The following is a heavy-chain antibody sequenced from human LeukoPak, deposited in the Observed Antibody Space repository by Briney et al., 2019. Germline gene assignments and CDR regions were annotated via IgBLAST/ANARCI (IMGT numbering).Heavy chain of an antibody. V-gene: IGHV3-23*01. J-gene: IGHJ3*01. CDR1: GFTFSNYG. D-gene: IGHD3/OR15-3a*01. CDR2: ISRSGGST. Sequence: GGSLRLSCAASGFTFSNYGTSWVRQAPGKGLEWVSSISRSGGSTHYADSVKGRFVISRDTSKNTLHLQMNSLTAGDTAVYYCARKGAGLDAFDLWGQGTVVTVSS. CDR3: ARKGAGLDAFDL.